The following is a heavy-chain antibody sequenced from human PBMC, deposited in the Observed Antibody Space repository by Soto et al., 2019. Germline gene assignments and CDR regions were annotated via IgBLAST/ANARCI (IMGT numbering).Heavy chain of an antibody. Sequence: GGSLRLSCAASGFTFSSYSMSWVRQAPGKGLEWVSGISGSGDSTYYIDSVKGRFTISRDNSKNTLYLQMNSLRAEDTAVYYCAKAIAWPVPFDYWGQGTLVTAPQ. J-gene: IGHJ4*02. CDR3: AKAIAWPVPFDY. D-gene: IGHD5-12*01. CDR1: GFTFSSYS. CDR2: ISGSGDST. V-gene: IGHV3-23*01.